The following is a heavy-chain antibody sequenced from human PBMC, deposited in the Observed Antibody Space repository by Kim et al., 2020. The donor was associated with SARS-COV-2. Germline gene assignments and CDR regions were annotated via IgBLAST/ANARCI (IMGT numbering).Heavy chain of an antibody. Sequence: SGPTLVNPTQTLTLTCTFSGFSLSTSGVGVGWIRQPPGKALEWLALIYWDDDKRYSPSLKSRLTITKDTSKNQVVLTMTNMDPVDTATYYCAHSEGADYYDFGSGRIKDPEYFQHWGQGTLVTVSA. J-gene: IGHJ1*01. D-gene: IGHD3-3*01. CDR3: AHSEGADYYDFGSGRIKDPEYFQH. CDR1: GFSLSTSGVG. V-gene: IGHV2-5*02. CDR2: IYWDDDK.